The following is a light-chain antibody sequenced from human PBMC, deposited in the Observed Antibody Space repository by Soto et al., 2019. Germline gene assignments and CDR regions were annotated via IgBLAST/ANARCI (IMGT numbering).Light chain of an antibody. J-gene: IGKJ4*02. Sequence: DIQMTKSPSSLSASVGDRVTITCRASYKIDTWLAWFQQKPGKAPKLLIYKASTVESGGPSRFSGSGSGTEFTLTISILQTDDFASYYCLHYSTYPLSFGGRTRVDI. CDR3: LHYSTYPLS. CDR2: KAS. CDR1: YKIDTW. V-gene: IGKV1-5*03.